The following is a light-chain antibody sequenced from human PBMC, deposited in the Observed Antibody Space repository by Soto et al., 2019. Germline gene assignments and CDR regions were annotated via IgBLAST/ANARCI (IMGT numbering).Light chain of an antibody. CDR1: QSLEHSDGNNY. V-gene: IGKV2-24*01. CDR2: KVS. Sequence: DVVMTQTPLSSPVPLGQPASISCRSSQSLEHSDGNNYLNWLHQRPGQPPRLLIYKVSHRFSGVPDRFSGSGAGTDFTLKISRVEADDVGIYYCMQATHYRPYTFGPGTKLEIK. CDR3: MQATHYRPYT. J-gene: IGKJ2*01.